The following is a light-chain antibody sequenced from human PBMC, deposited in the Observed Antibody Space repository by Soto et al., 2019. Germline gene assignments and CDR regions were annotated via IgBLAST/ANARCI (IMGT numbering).Light chain of an antibody. Sequence: AIQMTQSPSSVSASVGDRVTITCRASQGIRNELGWYQQKPGKAPKILTFSASSLQSGVSSRFSGSGSGTDFILTISGLQPEDFATYFCLQDFTYPRTFGQGTKV. CDR1: QGIRNE. CDR2: SAS. V-gene: IGKV1-6*01. J-gene: IGKJ1*01. CDR3: LQDFTYPRT.